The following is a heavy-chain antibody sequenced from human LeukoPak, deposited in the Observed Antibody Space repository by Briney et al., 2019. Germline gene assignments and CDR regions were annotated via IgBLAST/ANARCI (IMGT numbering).Heavy chain of an antibody. J-gene: IGHJ4*02. CDR1: GATFSSYA. D-gene: IGHD1-26*01. CDR2: IIPIFGTA. V-gene: IGHV1-69*06. CDR3: ARDQGGGSYYRDPQTYYFDY. Sequence: SEKLSCKASGATFSSYAISWVRHAPGQGLEWMGRIIPIFGTANYAQKFQGRVTITADKSTSTAYMELSSLRSEDTAVYYCARDQGGGSYYRDPQTYYFDYWGQGTLVTVSS.